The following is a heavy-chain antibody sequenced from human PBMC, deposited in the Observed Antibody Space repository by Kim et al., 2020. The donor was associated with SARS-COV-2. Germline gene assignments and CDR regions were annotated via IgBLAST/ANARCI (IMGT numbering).Heavy chain of an antibody. Sequence: GGSLRFSCAASGFTFRTYGMTWVRQAPGKGLEWVASIKPDASEKYYVDSVKGRFTVSRDNGKMSLYLQMDSLRGEDTAVYYCVAGGTYLGVWGQGTLV. D-gene: IGHD3-16*01. CDR3: VAGGTYLGV. J-gene: IGHJ4*02. V-gene: IGHV3-7*01. CDR1: GFTFRTYG. CDR2: IKPDASEK.